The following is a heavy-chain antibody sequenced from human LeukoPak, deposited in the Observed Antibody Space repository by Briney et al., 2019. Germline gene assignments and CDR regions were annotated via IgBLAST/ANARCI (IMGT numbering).Heavy chain of an antibody. CDR1: GGSISSYY. CDR3: ARRGMTTVTTGSYYYYYMDV. V-gene: IGHV4-4*09. D-gene: IGHD4-11*01. Sequence: SETLFLTCTVSGGSISSYYWSWIRQPPGKGLEWIGYIYTSGSTNYNPSLKSRVTISVDTSKNQFSLKLSSVTAADTAVYYCARRGMTTVTTGSYYYYYMDVWGKGTTVTVSS. J-gene: IGHJ6*03. CDR2: IYTSGST.